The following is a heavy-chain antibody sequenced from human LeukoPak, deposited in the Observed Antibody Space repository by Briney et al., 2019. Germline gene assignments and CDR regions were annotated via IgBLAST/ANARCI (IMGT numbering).Heavy chain of an antibody. J-gene: IGHJ4*02. D-gene: IGHD6-13*01. CDR2: IKQDGSEK. Sequence: GGSLRLSCAASGFTFGNCNMNWVRQAPGKGLEWVANIKQDGSEKYYVDSVKGRFTISRDNAKNSLYLQMNSLRAEDTAVYYCARGTIAAAGYYYFDYWGQGTQVTVSS. V-gene: IGHV3-7*04. CDR1: GFTFGNCN. CDR3: ARGTIAAAGYYYFDY.